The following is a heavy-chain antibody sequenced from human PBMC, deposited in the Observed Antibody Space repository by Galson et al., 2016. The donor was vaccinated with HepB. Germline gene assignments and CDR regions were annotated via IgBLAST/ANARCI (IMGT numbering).Heavy chain of an antibody. D-gene: IGHD2-21*02. CDR1: GGSISSGGYY. V-gene: IGHV4-31*03. CDR3: ARDQAGCIGGDCLVLNGYDI. J-gene: IGHJ3*02. Sequence: TLSLTCTVSGGSISSGGYYWSWVRQLPGKGLDWIGYIYHTGSTYYNPSFRRRVSMSVDTSKNQFSLKLTSVTAADSAVYFCARDQAGCIGGDCLVLNGYDIWGQGTMVVVSP. CDR2: IYHTGST.